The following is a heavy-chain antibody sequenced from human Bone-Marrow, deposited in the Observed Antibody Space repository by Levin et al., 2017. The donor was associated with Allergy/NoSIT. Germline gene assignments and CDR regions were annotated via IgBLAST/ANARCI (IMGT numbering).Heavy chain of an antibody. V-gene: IGHV3-23*01. CDR2: ISGSGETT. D-gene: IGHD6-19*01. Sequence: PGGSLRLSCAASRFTFSTFAMTWVRQAPGKGLEWVSTISGSGETTHYADSVKGRFTISRDNSNNTLSLQMDSLRAEDTAVYYCAKGQWLVYNWFDPWGQGTLVTVSS. J-gene: IGHJ5*02. CDR1: RFTFSTFA. CDR3: AKGQWLVYNWFDP.